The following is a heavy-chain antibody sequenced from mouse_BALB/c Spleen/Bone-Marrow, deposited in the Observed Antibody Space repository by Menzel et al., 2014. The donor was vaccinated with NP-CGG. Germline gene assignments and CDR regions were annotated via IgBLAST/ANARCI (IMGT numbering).Heavy chain of an antibody. CDR1: GFSLTNYG. CDR2: IWAGGST. V-gene: IGHV2-9*02. J-gene: IGHJ4*01. D-gene: IGHD6-1*01. Sequence: VMLVESGPGLVAPSQSLSITCTVSGFSLTNYGVYWVRQPPGKGLEWLGVIWAGGSTNYNSALMSRLSISKDNSKSQVFFKMNSLQTDDTAMYYCARPTPRYYAMDYWGQGTSVTVSS. CDR3: ARPTPRYYAMDY.